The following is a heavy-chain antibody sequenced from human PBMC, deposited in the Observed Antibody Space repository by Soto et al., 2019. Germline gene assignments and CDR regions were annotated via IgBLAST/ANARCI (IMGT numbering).Heavy chain of an antibody. CDR3: ARHGGSVATIHYGMDV. V-gene: IGHV4-39*01. Sequence: QLQLQESGPGLVKPSETLSLTCTVSGGSISSSSYYWGWIRQPPGKGLEWIGSIYDSGSTYYNPSLKSRVPTSVDTSKNQFSLKLSSVTAADTAVYYCARHGGSVATIHYGMDVWGQGTTVTVSS. D-gene: IGHD5-12*01. CDR2: IYDSGST. J-gene: IGHJ6*02. CDR1: GGSISSSSYY.